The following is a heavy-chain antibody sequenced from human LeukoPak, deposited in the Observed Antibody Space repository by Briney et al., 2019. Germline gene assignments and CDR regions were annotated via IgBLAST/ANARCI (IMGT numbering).Heavy chain of an antibody. V-gene: IGHV3-30*04. CDR2: ISYDGSNK. CDR1: GFTFSSYA. Sequence: GGSLRLSCAASGFTFSSYAMHWVRQAPGKGLEWVAVISYDGSNKYYADSVKGRFTISRDNSKNTLYLQMNSLRAEDTAVYYCANPYCSSTSCYDYWGQGTLVTVSS. J-gene: IGHJ4*02. CDR3: ANPYCSSTSCYDY. D-gene: IGHD2-2*01.